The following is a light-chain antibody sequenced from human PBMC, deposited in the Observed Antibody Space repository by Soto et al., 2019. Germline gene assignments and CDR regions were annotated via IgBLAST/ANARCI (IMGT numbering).Light chain of an antibody. V-gene: IGLV1-40*01. Sequence: QSVLTQPPSVSGAPGQRVIISCTGSSSNIGAGYDVHWYQQLPGTAPKLLIYGDSNRPSGVPERFSGSKSGTSASLAITGLQAEDEADYYCQSYDTTLSGSRVFGRGTKLTVL. CDR2: GDS. CDR3: QSYDTTLSGSRV. CDR1: SSNIGAGYD. J-gene: IGLJ2*01.